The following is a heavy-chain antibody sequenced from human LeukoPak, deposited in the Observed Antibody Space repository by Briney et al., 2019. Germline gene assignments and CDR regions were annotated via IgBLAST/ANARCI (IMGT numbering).Heavy chain of an antibody. V-gene: IGHV3-74*01. CDR3: ARDRGSTELDY. CDR1: GFTFSSNW. D-gene: IGHD6-13*01. CDR2: INRDGSKT. Sequence: GGSLRLSCAASGFTFSSNWIHWVRQAPGKGLVWVSRINRDGSKTSYADSVKGRFAISRDNAKNTVYLQMNSLRGEDAAVYYCARDRGSTELDYWGQGTLVTVSS. J-gene: IGHJ4*02.